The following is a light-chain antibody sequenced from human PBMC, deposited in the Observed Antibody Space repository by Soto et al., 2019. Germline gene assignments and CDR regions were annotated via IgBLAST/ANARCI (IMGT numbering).Light chain of an antibody. V-gene: IGLV3-21*02. Sequence: SYELTQPPSVSVAPGQTARITCGGNNIESKSVHWYQQRPGQAPVLVVHDDSDRPSGIPERISGSNSGNTATLTISRVEAGDEAEYYCQVWDGRSEHVIFGGGTKLTVL. CDR1: NIESKS. CDR3: QVWDGRSEHVI. CDR2: DDS. J-gene: IGLJ2*01.